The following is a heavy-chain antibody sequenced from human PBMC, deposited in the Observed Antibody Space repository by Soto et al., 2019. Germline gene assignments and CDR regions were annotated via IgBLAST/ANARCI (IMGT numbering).Heavy chain of an antibody. V-gene: IGHV4-30-4*01. Sequence: SETLSLTCSVSGGSISSGYYYWSWIRQPPGKGLEWIGNIYYSGNTYYNPSLKSRVTISVDTSKNQFSLKLSSVTAADTAVYYCARGEHGSIAARPVDYWGQGTLVTVSS. CDR3: ARGEHGSIAARPVDY. CDR2: IYYSGNT. CDR1: GGSISSGYYY. D-gene: IGHD6-6*01. J-gene: IGHJ4*02.